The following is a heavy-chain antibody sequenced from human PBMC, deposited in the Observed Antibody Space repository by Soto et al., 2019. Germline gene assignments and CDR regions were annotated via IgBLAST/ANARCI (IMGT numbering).Heavy chain of an antibody. J-gene: IGHJ5*02. Sequence: ASVKVSCKASGGTFSSYPISWVRQAPVQGLEWMGGIFPIFGTANYAQKFQGRVTITADESTSTAYMELSSLRSEDTAVYYCARDTKYYDSSAENWFDPWGQGTLVTVFS. CDR2: IFPIFGTA. CDR3: ARDTKYYDSSAENWFDP. CDR1: GGTFSSYP. V-gene: IGHV1-69*13. D-gene: IGHD3-22*01.